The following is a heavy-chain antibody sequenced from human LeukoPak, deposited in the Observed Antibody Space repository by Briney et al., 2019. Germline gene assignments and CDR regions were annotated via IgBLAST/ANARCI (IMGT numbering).Heavy chain of an antibody. Sequence: PSETLSLTCTVSGGSISSYYWSWTRQPAGKGLEWIGRIYTSGSTNYNPSLKSRVTMSVDTSKNQFSLKLSSVTAADTAVYYCARERGYCSSTSCQYFDYWGQGTLVTVSS. D-gene: IGHD2-2*01. J-gene: IGHJ4*02. V-gene: IGHV4-4*07. CDR1: GGSISSYY. CDR3: ARERGYCSSTSCQYFDY. CDR2: IYTSGST.